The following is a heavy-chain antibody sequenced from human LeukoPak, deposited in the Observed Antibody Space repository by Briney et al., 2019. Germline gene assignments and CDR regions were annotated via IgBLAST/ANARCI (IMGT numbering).Heavy chain of an antibody. CDR1: GYSISSGYY. CDR3: ARVVVRGLSYYYYMDV. V-gene: IGHV4-38-2*02. J-gene: IGHJ6*03. CDR2: IYHSGST. Sequence: KPSETLSLTCTVSGYSISSGYYWGWIRQPPGKGLEWIGSIYHSGSTYYNPSLKSRVTISVDTSKNQFSLKLSSVTAADTAVYYCARVVVRGLSYYYYMDVWGKGTTVTVSS. D-gene: IGHD3-10*01.